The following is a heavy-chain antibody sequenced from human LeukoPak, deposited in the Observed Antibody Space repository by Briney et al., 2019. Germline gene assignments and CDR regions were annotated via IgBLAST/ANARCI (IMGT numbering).Heavy chain of an antibody. CDR1: GGTFSSYA. V-gene: IGHV1-69*10. Sequence: ASVTVSCKASGGTFSSYAISWVRQAPGQGLEWMGRIIPILGIANYAQKFQGRVTITADKSTSTAYMELSSLRSEDTAVYYCARDGHPKAGGSFDYYYYGMDVWGQGTTVTVSS. J-gene: IGHJ6*02. CDR2: IIPILGIA. CDR3: ARDGHPKAGGSFDYYYYGMDV. D-gene: IGHD1-26*01.